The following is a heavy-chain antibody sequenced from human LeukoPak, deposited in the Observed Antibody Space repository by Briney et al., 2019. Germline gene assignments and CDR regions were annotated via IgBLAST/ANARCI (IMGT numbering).Heavy chain of an antibody. CDR3: ARLNAAAGRYLQFFY. J-gene: IGHJ4*02. CDR2: IHDSGST. CDR1: GGSISNYY. D-gene: IGHD5-24*01. V-gene: IGHV4-59*08. Sequence: SETLSLTCTVSGGSISNYYWSWIRQSPEKGLEWIGYIHDSGSTNYNPSLKIRVTISVDTSKNQFSLKLSSVTAADTAVYYCARLNAAAGRYLQFFYWGQGTLVTVSS.